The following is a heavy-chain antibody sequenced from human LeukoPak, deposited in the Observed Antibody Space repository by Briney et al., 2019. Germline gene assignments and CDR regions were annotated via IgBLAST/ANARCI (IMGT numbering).Heavy chain of an antibody. Sequence: GGSLRLSCAASGFTVSSNYMSWVRQAPGKGLEWVSIFYSGGSTYYADSVKGRFTISRDTSKNTLYLQMNSLRAEDTAVYYCARVTMVRGVPIDYWGQGTLVTVSS. D-gene: IGHD3-10*01. V-gene: IGHV3-66*01. CDR2: FYSGGST. J-gene: IGHJ4*02. CDR1: GFTVSSNY. CDR3: ARVTMVRGVPIDY.